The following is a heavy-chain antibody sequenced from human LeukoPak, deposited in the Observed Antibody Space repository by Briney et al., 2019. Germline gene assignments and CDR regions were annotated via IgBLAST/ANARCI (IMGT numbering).Heavy chain of an antibody. CDR2: VYFRGRA. CDR3: ARESYDYVWGSYRYFDY. D-gene: IGHD3-16*02. CDR1: GGSTTSSRYY. V-gene: IGHV4-39*07. J-gene: IGHJ4*02. Sequence: PSETLSLTRTVSGGSTTSSRYYWGWVRRPPGKGRGWIGSVYFRGRAYYNQSLKSLVTISVDTSKNQYSLKLSSVTAADTAVYYCARESYDYVWGSYRYFDYWGQGTLVTVSS.